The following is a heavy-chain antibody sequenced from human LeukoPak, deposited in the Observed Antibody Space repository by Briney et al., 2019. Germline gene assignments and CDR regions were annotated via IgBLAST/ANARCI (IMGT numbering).Heavy chain of an antibody. J-gene: IGHJ4*02. D-gene: IGHD5-24*01. CDR3: ARDWYREMATITFDY. CDR1: GFTFSGSA. CDR2: IKQDGSEK. Sequence: GGSLRLSCAASGFTFSGSAMHWVRQAPGKGLEGVANIKQDGSEKYYVDSVKGRFTTSRDNAKNSLYLQMNSLRAEDTAVYYCARDWYREMATITFDYWGQGTLVTVSS. V-gene: IGHV3-7*05.